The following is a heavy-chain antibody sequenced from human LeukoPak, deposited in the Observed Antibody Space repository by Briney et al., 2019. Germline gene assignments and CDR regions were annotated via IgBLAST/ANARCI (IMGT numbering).Heavy chain of an antibody. J-gene: IGHJ5*02. V-gene: IGHV3-66*01. CDR1: GCTFSTYA. CDR2: IYSGGST. CDR3: ARDPPPDYYDSSGYYQVS. D-gene: IGHD3-22*01. Sequence: GGSLRLSCAASGCTFSTYALSWVRQAPGKGLEWVSVIYSGGSTYYADSVKGRFTISRDNSKNTLYLQMNSLRAEDTAVYYCARDPPPDYYDSSGYYQVSWGQGTLVTVSS.